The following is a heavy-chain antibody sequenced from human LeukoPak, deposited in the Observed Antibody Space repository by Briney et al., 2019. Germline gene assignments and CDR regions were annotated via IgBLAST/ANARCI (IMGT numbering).Heavy chain of an antibody. Sequence: PGGSLRLSCAASGFTFDDYAMHWVRQAPGKGLEWVSGISWNSGSIGYADSVKGRFTISRDNAKNSLYLQMNSLRAEDTALYYCAKAHYDSSGYLDYWGQGTLVTVSS. CDR1: GFTFDDYA. CDR2: ISWNSGSI. CDR3: AKAHYDSSGYLDY. D-gene: IGHD3-22*01. J-gene: IGHJ4*02. V-gene: IGHV3-9*01.